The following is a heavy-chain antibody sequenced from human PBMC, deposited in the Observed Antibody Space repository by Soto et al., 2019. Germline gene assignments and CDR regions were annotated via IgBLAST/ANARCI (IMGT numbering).Heavy chain of an antibody. J-gene: IGHJ4*02. D-gene: IGHD3-3*01. Sequence: QEQLVESGGGVVQPGRSLRLSCTASGFTFSSYAMHWVRQAPGKGLEWVAVISYDGSNKYYADAVKGRFTISRDNSKNTLYLEMNSLRAEDTAVYSCARGEGGDDFWSGYYLFDYWGQGTRVTVSS. CDR2: ISYDGSNK. CDR1: GFTFSSYA. CDR3: ARGEGGDDFWSGYYLFDY. V-gene: IGHV3-30*04.